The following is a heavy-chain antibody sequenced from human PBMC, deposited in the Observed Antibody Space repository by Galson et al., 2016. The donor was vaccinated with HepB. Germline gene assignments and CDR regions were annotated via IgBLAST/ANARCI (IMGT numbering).Heavy chain of an antibody. CDR3: AVVGDVSRD. CDR1: GFTVSASS. J-gene: IGHJ4*02. D-gene: IGHD2-21*01. CDR2: IHRGGGT. V-gene: IGHV3-66*01. Sequence: SLRLSCAASGFTVSASSMTWVRQAPGKGLEWVSTIHRGGGTYYTYSVKGRFTSARDSSKNTLYLQMSSLKVEDTAVYYCAVVGDVSRDWGQGTLVTVSS.